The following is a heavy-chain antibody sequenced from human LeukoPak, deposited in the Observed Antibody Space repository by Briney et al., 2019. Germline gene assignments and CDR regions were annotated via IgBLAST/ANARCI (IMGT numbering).Heavy chain of an antibody. D-gene: IGHD6-6*01. Sequence: LSLTCTVSGGSISSYYWSWIRQAPGKGLEWVSYISSSSSYTNYADSVKGRFTISRDNAKNSLYLQMNSLRAEDTAVYYCARAQYSSSSGFFFDYWGQGTLVTVSS. CDR2: ISSSSSYT. J-gene: IGHJ4*02. V-gene: IGHV3-11*06. CDR3: ARAQYSSSSGFFFDY. CDR1: GGSISSYY.